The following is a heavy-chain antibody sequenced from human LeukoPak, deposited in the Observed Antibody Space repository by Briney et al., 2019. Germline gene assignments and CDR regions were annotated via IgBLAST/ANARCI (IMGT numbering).Heavy chain of an antibody. Sequence: PVKVSCKASGGTFSSYAISWVRQAPGQGLEWMGGIIPIFGTANYAQKFQGRVTITADESTSTAYMELSSLRSEDTAVYYCARGVAVVPAAIRGYYYYYMDVWGKGTTVTVSS. D-gene: IGHD2-2*02. CDR1: GGTFSSYA. CDR3: ARGVAVVPAAIRGYYYYYMDV. J-gene: IGHJ6*03. CDR2: IIPIFGTA. V-gene: IGHV1-69*13.